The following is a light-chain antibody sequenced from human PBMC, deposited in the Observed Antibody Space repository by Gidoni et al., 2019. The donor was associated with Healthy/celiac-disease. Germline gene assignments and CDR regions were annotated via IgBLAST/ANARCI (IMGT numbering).Light chain of an antibody. CDR3: KKYKRYPRT. CDR2: AAS. Sequence: RMCRARSSLSAVTGDRVTITCRASQGISSYLAGYQQKPGKAPKLLIYAASTLQSGVPSRYNGSGSGKDCTLTISCLQSEDMAYENCKKYKRYPRTFGEGTKVEIK. CDR1: QGISSY. V-gene: IGKV1-8*01. J-gene: IGKJ4*01.